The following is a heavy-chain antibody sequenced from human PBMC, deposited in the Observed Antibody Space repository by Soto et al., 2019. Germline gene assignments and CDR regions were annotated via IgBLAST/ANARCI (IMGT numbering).Heavy chain of an antibody. J-gene: IGHJ6*02. Sequence: SETLSLTCTVSGGSISSGGYSWSWIRQPPGKGLEWIGYIYHSGSTYYNPSLKSRVTISVDRSKNQFSLKLSSVTAADTAVYYCAREKSRYYDFWSGYYTPEGTVYYGMDVWGQGTTVTVSS. CDR2: IYHSGST. CDR3: AREKSRYYDFWSGYYTPEGTVYYGMDV. CDR1: GGSISSGGYS. D-gene: IGHD3-3*01. V-gene: IGHV4-30-2*01.